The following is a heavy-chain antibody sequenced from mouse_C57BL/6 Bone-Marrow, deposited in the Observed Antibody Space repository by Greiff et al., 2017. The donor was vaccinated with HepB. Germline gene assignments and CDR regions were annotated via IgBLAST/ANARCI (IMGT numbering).Heavy chain of an antibody. V-gene: IGHV1-80*01. CDR3: ARGSSYYWYFDV. CDR2: IYPGDGDT. J-gene: IGHJ1*03. Sequence: QVQLQQSGAELVKPGASVKISCKASGYAFSSYWMNWVKQRPGKGLEWIGQIYPGDGDTNYNGKFKGKATLTADKSSSTAYMQLSSLTSEDSAVYFCARGSSYYWYFDVWGTGTTVTVSS. CDR1: GYAFSSYW. D-gene: IGHD1-1*01.